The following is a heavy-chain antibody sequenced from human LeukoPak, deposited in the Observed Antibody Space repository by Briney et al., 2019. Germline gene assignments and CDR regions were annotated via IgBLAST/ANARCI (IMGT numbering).Heavy chain of an antibody. D-gene: IGHD3-10*01. CDR2: IYHSGST. V-gene: IGHV4-38-2*02. Sequence: PSETLSLTCTVSGYSISSGYYWGWIRQPPGKGLEWIGSIYHSGSTYYNPSLKSRVTISVDTSKNQFSLKLSSVTAADTAVYYCARLPTLYASGSYAWFDPWGQGTLVTVSS. CDR3: ARLPTLYASGSYAWFDP. CDR1: GYSISSGYY. J-gene: IGHJ5*02.